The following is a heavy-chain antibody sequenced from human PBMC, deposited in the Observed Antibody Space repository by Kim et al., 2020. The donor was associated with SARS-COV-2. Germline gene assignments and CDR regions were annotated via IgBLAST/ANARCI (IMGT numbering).Heavy chain of an antibody. J-gene: IGHJ4*02. CDR3: ARDGINGDPIDY. D-gene: IGHD2-21*02. Sequence: YYNPSRKSRVTRSVDTSKNQFSLQLSSVTAADTAVYYCARDGINGDPIDYWGQGTLVTVSS. V-gene: IGHV4-30-2*05.